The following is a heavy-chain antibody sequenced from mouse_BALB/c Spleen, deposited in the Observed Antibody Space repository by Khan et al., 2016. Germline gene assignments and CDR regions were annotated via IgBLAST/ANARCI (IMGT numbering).Heavy chain of an antibody. CDR2: ISYSGST. V-gene: IGHV3-2*02. CDR3: ARLRTGGYYFDY. CDR1: GYSITSDYA. J-gene: IGHJ2*01. Sequence: EVQLQESGPGLVKPSQSLSLTCTVTGYSITSDYAWNWIRQFPGNKLEWMGYISYSGSTSYNPSLKSRISITRDTSKNQFFLQLNSVTTEDTATYYCARLRTGGYYFDYWGQGTTLTVSS. D-gene: IGHD3-3*01.